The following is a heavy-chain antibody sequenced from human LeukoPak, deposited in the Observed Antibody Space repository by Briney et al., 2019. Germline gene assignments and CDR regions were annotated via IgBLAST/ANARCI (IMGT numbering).Heavy chain of an antibody. V-gene: IGHV1-2*02. CDR2: INPNSGGT. J-gene: IGHJ5*02. D-gene: IGHD3-9*01. CDR1: GYTFTGYY. CDR3: ASSDILTPGWFDP. Sequence: GASVKVSCKASGYTFTGYYMHWVRQAPGQGLEWMGWINPNSGGTNYAQKFQGRVTMTRDTSISTAYMELSRLRSDDTAVYYCASSDILTPGWFDPWGQGTLVTVPS.